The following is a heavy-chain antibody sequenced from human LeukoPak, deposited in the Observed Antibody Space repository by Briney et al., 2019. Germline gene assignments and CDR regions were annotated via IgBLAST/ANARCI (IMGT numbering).Heavy chain of an antibody. CDR2: MYHGGST. D-gene: IGHD4-17*01. CDR3: ASTNDFGDYMGA. J-gene: IGHJ5*02. Sequence: SGPALVKPTQTLTLTCTFSGFSLSTSGMCVSWIRQPPGKGLEWIGYMYHGGSTYYNPSLEGRVTISIDRSKNQFSLKVSSVTAADTAVYYCASTNDFGDYMGAWGQGTLVTVSS. CDR1: GFSLSTSGMC. V-gene: IGHV4-30-2*01.